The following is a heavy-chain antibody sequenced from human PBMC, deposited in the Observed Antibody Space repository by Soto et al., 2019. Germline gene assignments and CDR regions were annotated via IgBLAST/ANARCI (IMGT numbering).Heavy chain of an antibody. D-gene: IGHD2-2*01. V-gene: IGHV1-58*01. CDR2: IVVGSGNT. J-gene: IGHJ6*02. CDR1: GFTFTSSA. CDR3: AVPGYCSSTSCYPPYYYYGMDV. Sequence: VASVKVSCKASGFTFTSSAVQWVRQARGQRLEWIGWIVVGSGNTNYAQKFQERVTITRDMSTSTAYMELSSLRSEDTAVYYCAVPGYCSSTSCYPPYYYYGMDVWGQGTTVTVSS.